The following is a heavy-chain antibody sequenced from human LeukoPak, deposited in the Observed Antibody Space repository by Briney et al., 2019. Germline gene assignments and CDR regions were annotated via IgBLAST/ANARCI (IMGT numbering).Heavy chain of an antibody. CDR1: GGSISSSSYY. CDR3: AREVKMRYYYYMDV. CDR2: IYYSGST. V-gene: IGHV4-39*07. J-gene: IGHJ6*03. Sequence: SEALSLTCTVSGGSISSSSYYWGWIRQPPGKGLEWIGSIYYSGSTYYNPSLKSRVTTSVDTSKNQFSLKLRSVTAADTAVYYCAREVKMRYYYYMDVWGKGTTVTVSS. D-gene: IGHD5-24*01.